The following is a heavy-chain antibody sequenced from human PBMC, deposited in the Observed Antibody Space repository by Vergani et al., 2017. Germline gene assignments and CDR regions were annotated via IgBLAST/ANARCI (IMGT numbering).Heavy chain of an antibody. CDR3: ARDYSNSLSPREIGMDV. J-gene: IGHJ6*02. Sequence: QMQLVQSGPEVKKPGTSVKVSCKASGFTFTSSAMQWVRQARGQRLEWIGWIVVGSGNTNYAQKFQERVTITRDMSTSTAYMELSSLRSEDTAVYYCARDYSNSLSPREIGMDVWGQGTTVTVSS. V-gene: IGHV1-58*02. CDR2: IVVGSGNT. CDR1: GFTFTSSA. D-gene: IGHD4-11*01.